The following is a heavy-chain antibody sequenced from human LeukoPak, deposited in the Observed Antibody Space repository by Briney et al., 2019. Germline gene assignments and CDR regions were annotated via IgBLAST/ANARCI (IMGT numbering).Heavy chain of an antibody. D-gene: IGHD6-25*01. Sequence: GGSLRLSCAASGFTFSSYSMNWVRQAPGKGLEWVSSISSSSSYIYYADSVKGRFTISRDNAKNSLYLQMNSLRAEDTAVYYCARDRRARGPIDYWGQGTLVTVSS. J-gene: IGHJ4*02. CDR1: GFTFSSYS. V-gene: IGHV3-21*01. CDR3: ARDRRARGPIDY. CDR2: ISSSSSYI.